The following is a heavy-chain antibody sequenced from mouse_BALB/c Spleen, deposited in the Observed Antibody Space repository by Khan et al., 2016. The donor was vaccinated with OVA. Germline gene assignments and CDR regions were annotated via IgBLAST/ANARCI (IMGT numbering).Heavy chain of an antibody. CDR3: ARIYGSVFDY. CDR2: INPHIGET. D-gene: IGHD1-1*01. J-gene: IGHJ2*01. CDR1: GYSFTGYF. Sequence: VQLKQSGPELVKPGASVKISCKASGYSFTGYFMNWVMQSHGKSLEWIGRINPHIGETFYNQKFKDKATLTVDKSSSTAHMELRSLASEDSAVYYCARIYGSVFDYGGQGTTLTVSA. V-gene: IGHV1-20*02.